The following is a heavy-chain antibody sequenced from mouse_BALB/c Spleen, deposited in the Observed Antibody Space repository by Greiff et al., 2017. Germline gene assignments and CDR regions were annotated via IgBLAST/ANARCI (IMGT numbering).Heavy chain of an antibody. CDR1: GFTFSSYA. CDR2: ISSGGSYT. J-gene: IGHJ1*01. V-gene: IGHV5-9-4*01. D-gene: IGHD1-1*01. CDR3: ARGTTEAFDV. Sequence: DVHLVESGGGLVKPGGSLKLSCAASGFTFSSYAMSWVRQSPEKRLEWVAEISSGGSYTYYPDTVTGRFTISRDNAKNTLYLEMSSLRSEDTAMYYCARGTTEAFDVWGAGTTVTVSS.